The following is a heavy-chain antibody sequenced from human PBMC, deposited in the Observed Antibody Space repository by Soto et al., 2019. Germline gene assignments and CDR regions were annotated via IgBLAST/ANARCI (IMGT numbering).Heavy chain of an antibody. CDR3: ARVGYGSGSPTFGFDP. V-gene: IGHV4-31*03. J-gene: IGHJ5*02. CDR2: IYYSGST. CDR1: GGSISSGVYY. Sequence: SESMSLTCTVSGGSISSGVYYWSWIGHHPGKGLEWIGYIYYSGSTYYNPSLKSRVTISVDTSKNQFSLKLSSVTAADTAVYYCARVGYGSGSPTFGFDPWGQGTLVTVSS. D-gene: IGHD3-10*01.